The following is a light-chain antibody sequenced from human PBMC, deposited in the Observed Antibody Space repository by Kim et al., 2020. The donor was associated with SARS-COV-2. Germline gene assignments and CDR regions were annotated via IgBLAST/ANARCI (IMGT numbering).Light chain of an antibody. CDR2: DVD. V-gene: IGLV2-14*03. J-gene: IGLJ2*01. CDR1: SSVVGGYKY. Sequence: QSITISCTGTSSVVGGYKYVSWYRQQPGTAPKLMIYDVDNRPSGVSDRFSGSKSGNTASLTISGLQAEDEGDYYCSSYTRTDTVLFGGGTKVTVL. CDR3: SSYTRTDTVL.